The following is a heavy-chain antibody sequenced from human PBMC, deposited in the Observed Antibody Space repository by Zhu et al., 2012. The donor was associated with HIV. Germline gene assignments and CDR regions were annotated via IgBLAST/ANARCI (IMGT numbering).Heavy chain of an antibody. V-gene: IGHV4-38-2*02. CDR2: IYHSGST. CDR1: GYSISSGYY. D-gene: IGHD2-15*01. J-gene: IGHJ5*02. CDR3: ARDIVVVVAATNRGMNWFDP. Sequence: QVQLQESGPGLVKPSETLSLTCAVSGYSISSGYYWGWIRQPPGKGLEWIGSIYHSGSTYYNPSLKSRVTISVDTSKNQFSLKLSSVTAADTAVYYCARDIVVVVAATNRGMNWFDPWGQGTLGHRLL.